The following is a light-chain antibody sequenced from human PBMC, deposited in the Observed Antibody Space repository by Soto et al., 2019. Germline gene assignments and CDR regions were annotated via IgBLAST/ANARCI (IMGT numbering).Light chain of an antibody. J-gene: IGLJ2*01. CDR3: GADHGSGSNFVYVV. V-gene: IGLV9-49*01. Sequence: QSVLTQPPSASASLRASVTLTCTLSSGYSNYKVDWYQQRPGKGPRFVMRVGTGGIVGSKGDGIPDRFSVLGSGLNRYLTIKNIQEEDESDYHCGADHGSGSNFVYVVFGGGTKLTVL. CDR2: VGTGGIVG. CDR1: SGYSNYK.